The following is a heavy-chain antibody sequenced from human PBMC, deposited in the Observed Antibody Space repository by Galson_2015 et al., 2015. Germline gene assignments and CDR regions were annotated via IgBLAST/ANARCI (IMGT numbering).Heavy chain of an antibody. J-gene: IGHJ5*02. D-gene: IGHD6-13*01. CDR3: ATYSSSTNCFDP. V-gene: IGHV4-31*02. Sequence: NSSLNSRVTISVDASRSQFSLNLSSVTAADTAVYYCATYSSSTNCFDPWGQGTLVTVSS.